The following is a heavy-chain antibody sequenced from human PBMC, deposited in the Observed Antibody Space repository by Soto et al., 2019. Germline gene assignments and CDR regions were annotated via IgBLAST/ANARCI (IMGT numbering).Heavy chain of an antibody. CDR3: ARLWSVREPNFDH. CDR1: AFIFSDAA. CDR2: IRSKANNYAT. D-gene: IGHD1-26*01. J-gene: IGHJ4*02. Sequence: GGALRLSSAAPAFIFSDAAIHWIPQASGKGMGGVGRIRSKANNYATVYAASVKGRFTMSRDDSKNTAYLQMSSLKTEDTAVYYCARLWSVREPNFDHWCQGTLVTVSS. V-gene: IGHV3-73*01.